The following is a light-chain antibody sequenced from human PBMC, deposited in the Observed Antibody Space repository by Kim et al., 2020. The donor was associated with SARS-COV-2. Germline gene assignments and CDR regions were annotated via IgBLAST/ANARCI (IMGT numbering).Light chain of an antibody. CDR3: QQRNNWAT. V-gene: IGKV3-11*01. CDR2: DAS. J-gene: IGKJ1*01. Sequence: SPGEGATLSCRASQRVRSYIAWYQHKPGQPPRLLIYDASKRATDIPARFSGSGFGTDFTLTISSLEPEDSAIYYCQQRNNWATFGQGTKVDIK. CDR1: QRVRSY.